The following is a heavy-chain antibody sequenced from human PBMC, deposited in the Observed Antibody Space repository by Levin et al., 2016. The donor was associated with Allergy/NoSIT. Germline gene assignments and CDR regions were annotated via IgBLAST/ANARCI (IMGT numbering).Heavy chain of an antibody. CDR2: IHKSAIT. J-gene: IGHJ6*02. V-gene: IGHV4-59*11. D-gene: IGHD2/OR15-2a*01. CDR3: ARSDEVPTFNNGMDV. Sequence: SETLSLTCTVSGGSINRHYWSWVRLPPGKGLEYIGYIHKSAITNYSPPLTSRATISADTSKNEIFLNLRSVTAADTAVYYCARSDEVPTFNNGMDVWGQGTTVTVSS. CDR1: GGSINRHY.